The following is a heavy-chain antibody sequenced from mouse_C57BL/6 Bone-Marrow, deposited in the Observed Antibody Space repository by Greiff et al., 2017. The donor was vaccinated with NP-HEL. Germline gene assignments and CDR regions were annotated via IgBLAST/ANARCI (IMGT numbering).Heavy chain of an antibody. CDR3: ARQDYGSRGYWYFDV. Sequence: EVKLVESGGGLVQPGGSLKLSCAASGFTFSDYGMAWVRQAPRKGPEWVAFISNLAYSIYYADTVTGRFTISRENAKNTLYLEMSSLRSEDTAMYYCARQDYGSRGYWYFDVWGTGTTVTVSS. V-gene: IGHV5-15*01. CDR2: ISNLAYSI. J-gene: IGHJ1*03. D-gene: IGHD1-1*01. CDR1: GFTFSDYG.